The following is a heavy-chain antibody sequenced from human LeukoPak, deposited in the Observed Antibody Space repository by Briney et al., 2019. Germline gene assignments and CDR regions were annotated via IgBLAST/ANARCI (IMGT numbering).Heavy chain of an antibody. V-gene: IGHV4-30-2*02. Sequence: PSETLSLTCAVSGGSISSGGYSWSWIRQPPGKGLEWIGYIYHSGSTNYNPSLKSRVTISADTSKNQFSLKLTSVTAADTTIYYCAKNILTGLDWFDPWGQGTLVTVSS. CDR3: AKNILTGLDWFDP. CDR2: IYHSGST. CDR1: GGSISSGGYS. D-gene: IGHD3-9*01. J-gene: IGHJ5*02.